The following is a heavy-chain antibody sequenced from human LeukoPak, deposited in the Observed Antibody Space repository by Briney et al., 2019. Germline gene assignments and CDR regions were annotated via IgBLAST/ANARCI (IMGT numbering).Heavy chain of an antibody. CDR1: GGSISSSSYY. D-gene: IGHD2-15*01. CDR3: ARTPTYCSGGSCYWDY. V-gene: IGHV4-39*07. Sequence: SETLSLTCTVSGGSISSSSYYWGWIRHPPGKGLEWIRSIYHSGSTYYNPSLKSRVTISVDTSKNQFSLKLSSVTAADTAVYYCARTPTYCSGGSCYWDYWGQGTLVTVSS. J-gene: IGHJ4*02. CDR2: IYHSGST.